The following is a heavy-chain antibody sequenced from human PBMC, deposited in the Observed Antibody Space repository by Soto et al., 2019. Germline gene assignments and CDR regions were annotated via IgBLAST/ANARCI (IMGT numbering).Heavy chain of an antibody. J-gene: IGHJ5*02. V-gene: IGHV3-23*01. CDR1: GFTFSSYA. Sequence: PGGSLRLSCAASGFTFSSYAMSWVRQAPGKGLEWVSAISGSGGSTYYAESVKGRFTISRDNSKNTLYLQMNSLRAEDTAVYYCAKSPFITGTTGWFDPWGQGTLVTVSS. CDR3: AKSPFITGTTGWFDP. CDR2: ISGSGGST. D-gene: IGHD1-20*01.